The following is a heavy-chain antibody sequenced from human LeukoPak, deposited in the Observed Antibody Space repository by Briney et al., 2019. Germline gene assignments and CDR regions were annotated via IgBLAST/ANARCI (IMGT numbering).Heavy chain of an antibody. D-gene: IGHD3-10*01. CDR2: IDPNTGDT. CDR1: GYTFTRYG. V-gene: IGHV1-2*06. CDR3: ARLGLHGSGTYYFFDY. J-gene: IGHJ4*02. Sequence: ASVKVSCKASGYTFTRYGINWVRQAPGQGLEWVGRIDPNTGDTIYAQNFQGRVTVTSATSISTAYMELSRLTSDDTAVYFCARLGLHGSGTYYFFDYWGQGTLVTVSS.